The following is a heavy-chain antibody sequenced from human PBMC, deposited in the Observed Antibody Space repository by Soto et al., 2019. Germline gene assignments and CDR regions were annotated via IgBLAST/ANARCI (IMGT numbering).Heavy chain of an antibody. J-gene: IGHJ6*02. D-gene: IGHD6-6*01. Sequence: QVQLVQSGAEVKKPGASVKVSCKASGYTFTSYDINWVRQATGQGLEWMGWMNPNSGNTGYAQKFQGRVTMTRNTSIXTXYXXLSSLRSEDTAVYYCARRGLSSSSTFMYYYSGMDVWGQGTTVTVSS. CDR3: ARRGLSSSSTFMYYYSGMDV. CDR1: GYTFTSYD. V-gene: IGHV1-8*01. CDR2: MNPNSGNT.